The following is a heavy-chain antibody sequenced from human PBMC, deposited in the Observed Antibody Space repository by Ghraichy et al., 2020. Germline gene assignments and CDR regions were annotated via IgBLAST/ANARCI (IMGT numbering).Heavy chain of an antibody. CDR1: GGSIISSSYY. CDR3: ARGGDFWSGYLFDY. CDR2: IYYSGST. D-gene: IGHD3-3*01. V-gene: IGHV4-39*01. Sequence: SETLSLTCTVSGGSIISSSYYWGWIRQPPGKGLEWIGSIYYSGSTYYNPSLKSRVTISVDTSKNQFSLKLSSVTAADTDVYYCARGGDFWSGYLFDYWGQGTLVTVSS. J-gene: IGHJ4*02.